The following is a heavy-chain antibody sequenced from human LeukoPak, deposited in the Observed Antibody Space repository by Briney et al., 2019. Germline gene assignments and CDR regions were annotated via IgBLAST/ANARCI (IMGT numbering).Heavy chain of an antibody. CDR3: ARDSGEGELGLFDY. CDR1: GFTFNRYG. V-gene: IGHV3-33*01. D-gene: IGHD1-26*01. Sequence: QAGRSLRLSCAASGFTFNRYGLHWVRQAPGKGLEWVAVIWYDGSKQYYSDSVEGRFTITRDNTRNTLVLQMNSLRGEDTAVYYCARDSGEGELGLFDYWGQGTLVTVSS. J-gene: IGHJ4*02. CDR2: IWYDGSKQ.